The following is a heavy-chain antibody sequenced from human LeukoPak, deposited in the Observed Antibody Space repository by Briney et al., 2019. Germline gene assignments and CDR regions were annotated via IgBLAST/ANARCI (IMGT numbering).Heavy chain of an antibody. CDR2: IIPKFGSA. V-gene: IGHV1-69*05. CDR1: RGTPIPYG. Sequence: SVKVSCEASRGTPIPYGIGGWGRAPGQGLGGMGTIIPKFGSANYAQKFQDRLTLTTDESTSTGYMELSNLRSGDTAVYFCARDNFAPSGVKYFQLWGPGTLVTVSS. D-gene: IGHD3-16*02. J-gene: IGHJ1*01. CDR3: ARDNFAPSGVKYFQL.